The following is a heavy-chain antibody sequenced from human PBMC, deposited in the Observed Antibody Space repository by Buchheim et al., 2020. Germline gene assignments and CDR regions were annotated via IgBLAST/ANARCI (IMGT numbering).Heavy chain of an antibody. V-gene: IGHV4-4*02. Sequence: QVQLQESGPGLVKPSGILSLTCAVSGGSISSSNWWSWVRQPPGKGLEWIGEIYNSGSTNYNTSIKSRVTISVDKSKNQFSLNLSSVTAAYTAVYYCAVEKGTLRYFDWSWGQGTL. CDR2: IYNSGST. CDR1: GGSISSSNW. J-gene: IGHJ5*02. CDR3: AVEKGTLRYFDWS. D-gene: IGHD3-9*01.